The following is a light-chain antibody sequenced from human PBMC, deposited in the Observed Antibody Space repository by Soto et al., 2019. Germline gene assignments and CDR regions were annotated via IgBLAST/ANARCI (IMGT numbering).Light chain of an antibody. CDR3: QQYGRFYVYS. V-gene: IGKV3-20*01. CDR2: GAS. CDR1: QRVTNDY. J-gene: IGKJ2*03. Sequence: ESVLTQSPGTLSLSPGERATLSCRASQRVTNDYLAWYQQKPGQAPRILIYGASNRPAGAPERFIGSGSGTDFTLTIDRLEPEDFAVYYCQQYGRFYVYSFGQGTRLEI.